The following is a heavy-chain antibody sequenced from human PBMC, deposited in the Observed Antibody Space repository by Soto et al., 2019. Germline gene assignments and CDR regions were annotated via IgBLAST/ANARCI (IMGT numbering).Heavy chain of an antibody. CDR1: GFTFSSYS. Sequence: EVQLVESGGGLVQPGGSLRLSCAASGFTFSSYSMNWVRQAPGKGLEWVSYISSSSSTIYYADSVKGRFTISRDNAKNSLYLQMNRLRAEDTAVYYCARGGLPWFGYCYMDVWGKGTTVTVSS. CDR2: ISSSSSTI. CDR3: ARGGLPWFGYCYMDV. D-gene: IGHD3-10*01. V-gene: IGHV3-48*01. J-gene: IGHJ6*03.